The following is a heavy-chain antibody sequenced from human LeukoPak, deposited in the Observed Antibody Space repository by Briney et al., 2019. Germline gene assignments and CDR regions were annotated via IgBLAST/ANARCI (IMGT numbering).Heavy chain of an antibody. CDR2: IKQDGSEK. J-gene: IGHJ6*03. D-gene: IGHD6-13*01. CDR3: ARDEVYSSSWYGYYYYMDV. V-gene: IGHV3-7*01. CDR1: GFTFSSYW. Sequence: GGSLRLSCAASGFTFSSYWMSWVRQAPGKGLEWVANIKQDGSEKYYVDSVKGRFTISRDNAKNSLYLQMNSLRAEDTAVYYCARDEVYSSSWYGYYYYMDVWGKGTTVTISS.